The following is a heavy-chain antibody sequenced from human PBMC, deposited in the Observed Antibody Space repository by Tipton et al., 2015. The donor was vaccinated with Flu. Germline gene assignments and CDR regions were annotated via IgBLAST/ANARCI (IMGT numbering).Heavy chain of an antibody. CDR3: ARDHPPSITVLGEITDYFGMDV. D-gene: IGHD3-3*01. Sequence: PVQPLDSLSHISSSGSTINYADSVKGRFTISRDNAKNSLYLQVNSLRVEDTAEYYCARDHPPSITVLGEITDYFGMDVWGQGTTVTVSS. J-gene: IGHJ6*02. V-gene: IGHV3-11*01. CDR2: ISSSGSTI.